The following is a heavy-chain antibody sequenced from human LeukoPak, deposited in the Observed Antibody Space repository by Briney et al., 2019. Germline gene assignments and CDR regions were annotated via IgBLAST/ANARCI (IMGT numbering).Heavy chain of an antibody. V-gene: IGHV1-18*01. Sequence: ASVKVSCKASGYTFTSYGISWVRQAPGQGLEWMGWISAYNGDTNYAQKVQGRVTMTTDTSTSTAYMELTSLTSDDTAVYYCARDASSIWPEYNWFDPWGQGTLVTVSS. CDR1: GYTFTSYG. CDR3: ARDASSIWPEYNWFDP. CDR2: ISAYNGDT. J-gene: IGHJ5*02. D-gene: IGHD2-2*01.